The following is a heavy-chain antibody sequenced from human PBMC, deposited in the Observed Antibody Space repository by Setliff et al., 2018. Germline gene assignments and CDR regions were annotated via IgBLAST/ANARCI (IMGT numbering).Heavy chain of an antibody. CDR3: ARARNKYGAFDY. Sequence: GSLRLSCAASGFTVSSNYMSWVRQAPGKGLEWVAVISYDGSNKYYADSVKGRFTISRDNSKNTLYLQMNSLRAEDTAVYYCARARNKYGAFDYWGQGTLVTVSS. J-gene: IGHJ4*02. CDR2: ISYDGSNK. CDR1: GFTVSSNY. D-gene: IGHD4-17*01. V-gene: IGHV3-30*03.